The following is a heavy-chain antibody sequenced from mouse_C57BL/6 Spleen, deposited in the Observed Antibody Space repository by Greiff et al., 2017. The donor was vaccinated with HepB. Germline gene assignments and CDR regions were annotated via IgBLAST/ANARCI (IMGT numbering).Heavy chain of an antibody. CDR2: IDPSDSET. D-gene: IGHD1-1*01. V-gene: IGHV1-52*01. Sequence: QVQLKQPGAELVRPGSSVKLSCKASGYTFTSYWMHWVKQRPIQGLEWIGNIDPSDSETHYNQKFKDKATLTVDKSSSTAYMQLSSLTSEDSAVYYCARVYGSSYCMDYWGQGTSVTVSS. CDR1: GYTFTSYW. J-gene: IGHJ4*01. CDR3: ARVYGSSYCMDY.